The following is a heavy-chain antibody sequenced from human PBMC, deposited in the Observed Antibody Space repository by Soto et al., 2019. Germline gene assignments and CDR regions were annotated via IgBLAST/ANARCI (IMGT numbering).Heavy chain of an antibody. CDR1: GFTFSDYY. CDR3: ARVATTVTIDC. D-gene: IGHD4-17*01. CDR2: ISSSSSYT. Sequence: QVQLVESGGGLVKPGGSLRLSCAASGFTFSDYYMSWIRQAPGKGLEWVSYISSSSSYTNYADSVKGRFTISRDNAKNSLYLQMNSLRAEDTAVYYCARVATTVTIDCWGQGTLVTVSS. V-gene: IGHV3-11*05. J-gene: IGHJ4*02.